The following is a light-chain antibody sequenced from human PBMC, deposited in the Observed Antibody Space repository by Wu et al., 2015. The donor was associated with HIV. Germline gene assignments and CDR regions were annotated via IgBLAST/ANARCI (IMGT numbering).Light chain of an antibody. CDR3: QQYSTSLFS. J-gene: IGKJ3*01. CDR2: GAS. V-gene: IGKV3-20*01. Sequence: EIVLTQSPGTLSLPPGERATLSCRASQSVSSSYLAWYQQKPGQAPRLLIYGASTRAAGIPDRFSGSGSGTNFILTITRLEPEDFAVYYCQQYSTSLFSFGPGTRVDI. CDR1: QSVSSSY.